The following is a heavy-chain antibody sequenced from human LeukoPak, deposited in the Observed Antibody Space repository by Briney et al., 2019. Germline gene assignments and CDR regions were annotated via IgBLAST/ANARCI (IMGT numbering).Heavy chain of an antibody. CDR3: ARERRGGSYFTEKRLDH. V-gene: IGHV1-69*01. Sequence: SVKVSCKASGGAFSSFAINWVRQTPGQGLEWMGAIIPIFGTANYAQKFQGRVTITADESTGTAYMELSSLRSEDTAVYYCARERRGGSYFTEKRLDHWGQGTLVAVSS. J-gene: IGHJ4*02. CDR2: IIPIFGTA. D-gene: IGHD1-26*01. CDR1: GGAFSSFA.